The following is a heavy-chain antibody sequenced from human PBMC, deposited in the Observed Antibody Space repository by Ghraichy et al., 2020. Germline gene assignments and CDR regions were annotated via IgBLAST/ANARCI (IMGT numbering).Heavy chain of an antibody. CDR3: ARGINYFDA. CDR1: GYTFINYG. Sequence: ASVKVSCKASGYTFINYGITWVRQAPGQGLEWLVWLTTKSGNTQYGWKFQDRVTMTTDTSTSTAYMELRSLRSDDTAVYYCARGINYFDAWGQGTLVTVSS. CDR2: LTTKSGNT. D-gene: IGHD5-24*01. V-gene: IGHV1-18*01. J-gene: IGHJ5*02.